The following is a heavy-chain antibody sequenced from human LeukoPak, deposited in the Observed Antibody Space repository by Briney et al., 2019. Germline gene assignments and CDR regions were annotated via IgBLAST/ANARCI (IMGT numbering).Heavy chain of an antibody. CDR2: INSDGSST. CDR3: ARGHVGWHYYFDY. CDR1: GFTFSSYW. J-gene: IGHJ4*02. D-gene: IGHD6-19*01. V-gene: IGHV3-74*01. Sequence: GGSLRLSCAASGFTFSSYWMHWVRQAPGKGLVWVSRINSDGSSTSYADSVKGRFTISRDNAKNTLYLQMSSLRAEDTAVYYCARGHVGWHYYFDYWGQGTLVTVSS.